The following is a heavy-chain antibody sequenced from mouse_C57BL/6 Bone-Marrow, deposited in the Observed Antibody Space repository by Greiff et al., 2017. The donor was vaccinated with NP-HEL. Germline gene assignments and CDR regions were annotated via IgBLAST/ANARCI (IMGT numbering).Heavy chain of an antibody. D-gene: IGHD2-10*02. CDR1: GFSLTSYG. V-gene: IGHV2-2*01. CDR2: IWSGGST. J-gene: IGHJ1*03. Sequence: VKLMESGPGLVQPSQSLSITCTVSGFSLTSYGVHWVRQSPGKGLEWLGVIWSGGSTDYNAAFISRLSISKDNSKSQVFFKMNSLQADDTAIYYCADLGYFDVWGTGTTVTVSS. CDR3: ADLGYFDV.